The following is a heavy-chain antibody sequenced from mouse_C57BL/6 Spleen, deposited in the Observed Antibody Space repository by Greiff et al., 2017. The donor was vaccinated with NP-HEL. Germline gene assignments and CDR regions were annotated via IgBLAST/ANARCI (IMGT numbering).Heavy chain of an antibody. Sequence: QVQLQQPGAELVMPGASVKLSCKASGYTFTSYWMHWVKQRPGQGLEWIGEIDPSDSYTNYNQKFKGKSTLTVDKSSSTAYMQLSSLTSEDSAVYYCARVNWDPYYFDYWGQGTTLTVSS. J-gene: IGHJ2*01. CDR3: ARVNWDPYYFDY. CDR2: IDPSDSYT. D-gene: IGHD4-1*01. V-gene: IGHV1-69*01. CDR1: GYTFTSYW.